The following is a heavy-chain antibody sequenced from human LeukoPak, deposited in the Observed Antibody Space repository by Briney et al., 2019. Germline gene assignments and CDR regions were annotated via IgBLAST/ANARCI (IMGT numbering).Heavy chain of an antibody. CDR1: GFTFDDYA. D-gene: IGHD3-10*01. J-gene: IGHJ6*02. V-gene: IGHV3-9*01. CDR2: ISWNSGSI. CDR3: ARAWLTGGSYYAMDV. Sequence: PGGSLRLSCAASGFTFDDYAMHWVRQAPGKGLEWVSGISWNSGSIGYADSVKGRFTISRDNAKSSLYLQMNSLRAEDTAVYYCARAWLTGGSYYAMDVWGQGTTVTVSS.